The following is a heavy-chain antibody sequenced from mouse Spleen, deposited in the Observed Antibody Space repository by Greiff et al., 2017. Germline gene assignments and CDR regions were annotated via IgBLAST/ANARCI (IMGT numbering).Heavy chain of an antibody. V-gene: IGHV1-54*01. J-gene: IGHJ4*01. Sequence: VKLMESGAELVRPGTSVKVSCKASGYAFTNYLIEWVKQRPGQGLEWIGVINPGSGGTNYNEKFKGKATLTADKSSSTAYMQLSSLTSEDSAVYFCASWDEDYYAMDYWGQGTSVTVSS. CDR1: GYAFTNYL. D-gene: IGHD4-1*01. CDR2: INPGSGGT. CDR3: ASWDEDYYAMDY.